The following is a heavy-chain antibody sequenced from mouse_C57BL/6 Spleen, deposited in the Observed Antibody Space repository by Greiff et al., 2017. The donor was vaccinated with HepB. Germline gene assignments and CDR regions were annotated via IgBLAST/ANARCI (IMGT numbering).Heavy chain of an antibody. J-gene: IGHJ3*01. CDR1: GFTFKDYY. Sequence: EVQLQQSGAELVRPGASVKLSCTASGFTFKDYYMHWVKQRPEQGLEWIGRIDPEDGGTAYTPKFQGKAILTADTSSSTAYMELSSLTSEDTAVYYCTTWVYGSSSFGYWGQGTPVTVSA. D-gene: IGHD1-1*01. V-gene: IGHV14-1*01. CDR2: IDPEDGGT. CDR3: TTWVYGSSSFGY.